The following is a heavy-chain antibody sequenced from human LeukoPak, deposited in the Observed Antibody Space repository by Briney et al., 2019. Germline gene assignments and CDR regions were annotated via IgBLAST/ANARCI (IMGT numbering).Heavy chain of an antibody. V-gene: IGHV3-23*01. CDR1: GFTFSSYA. J-gene: IGHJ4*02. CDR3: ATSPNDYGPLYYFDY. D-gene: IGHD4-17*01. CDR2: ISGSGGST. Sequence: GGSQRLSCAASGFTFSSYAMSWVRQAPGKGLEWVSAISGSGGSTYYADSVKGRFTISRDNSKNTLYLQMNSLRAEDTAVYYCATSPNDYGPLYYFDYWGQGTLVTVSS.